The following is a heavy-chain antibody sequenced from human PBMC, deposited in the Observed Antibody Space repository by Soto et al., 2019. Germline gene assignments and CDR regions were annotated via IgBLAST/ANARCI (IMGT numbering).Heavy chain of an antibody. D-gene: IGHD5-18*01. V-gene: IGHV4-59*01. CDR2: IYNSGST. J-gene: IGHJ4*02. CDR3: ARDNGYSYGYTLDH. Sequence: SETLSLTCTVSGGSISSYYWTWIRQPPGKGLEWIGYIYNSGSTNYNPSLKSRVTISVDTSKNQFSLKLSSVTAADTAVYYCARDNGYSYGYTLDHWGQGTLVTVSS. CDR1: GGSISSYY.